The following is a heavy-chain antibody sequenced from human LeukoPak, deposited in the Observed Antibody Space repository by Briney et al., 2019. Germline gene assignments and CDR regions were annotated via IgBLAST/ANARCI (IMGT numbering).Heavy chain of an antibody. J-gene: IGHJ4*02. CDR3: ARDHIRSLDY. CDR1: GFTFSSYW. V-gene: IGHV3-74*01. Sequence: GGSLRLSCAASGFTFSSYWMHWVRQAPGKGLVWVSLIHSDGSSRNYADSVKGRFTISRDNSKNTLYLQMNSLRAEDTAVYYCARDHIRSLDYWGQGTLVTVSS. D-gene: IGHD1-14*01. CDR2: IHSDGSSR.